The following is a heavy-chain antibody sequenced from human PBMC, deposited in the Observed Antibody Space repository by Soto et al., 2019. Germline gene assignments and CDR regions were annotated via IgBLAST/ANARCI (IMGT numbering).Heavy chain of an antibody. V-gene: IGHV5-51*01. CDR2: IYPSDSDI. Sequence: GESLKISCKTSGYSFTSHWIAWVRQMPGKGLEWMGIIYPSDSDIRYRPSFQGQVTISVDKSISTAYLQWSSLKASDTATYYCARQDYSNYRGGMDVWGQGTTVTRLL. D-gene: IGHD2-2*01. J-gene: IGHJ6*02. CDR1: GYSFTSHW. CDR3: ARQDYSNYRGGMDV.